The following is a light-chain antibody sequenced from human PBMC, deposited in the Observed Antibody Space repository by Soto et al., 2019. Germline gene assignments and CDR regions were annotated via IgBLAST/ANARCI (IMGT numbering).Light chain of an antibody. CDR1: QNIISN. CDR3: QQYDSSPLT. CDR2: GAS. Sequence: EIVMTQPPGTLSVSPGERATLHCRASQNIISNLAWYQQKPGQAPRLLIYGASRRATGIPDRFSGSGSGTDFTLTISRLEPEDFAVYYCQQYDSSPLTFGGGTKVDIK. J-gene: IGKJ4*01. V-gene: IGKV3-20*01.